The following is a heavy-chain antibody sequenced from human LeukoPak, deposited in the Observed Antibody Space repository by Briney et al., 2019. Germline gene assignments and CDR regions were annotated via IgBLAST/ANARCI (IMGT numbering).Heavy chain of an antibody. CDR1: GFIFSSRW. Sequence: AGGSLRLSCAASGFIFSSRWMSWVRQAPGKGLEWVASINQGGNDKRHADSVKGRFTISRDNAKNSLSLQLNSPTAEETALYYCATLKDAVTTFDNWGQGTLVTVSS. CDR2: INQGGNDK. V-gene: IGHV3-7*01. J-gene: IGHJ4*02. CDR3: ATLKDAVTTFDN. D-gene: IGHD4-17*01.